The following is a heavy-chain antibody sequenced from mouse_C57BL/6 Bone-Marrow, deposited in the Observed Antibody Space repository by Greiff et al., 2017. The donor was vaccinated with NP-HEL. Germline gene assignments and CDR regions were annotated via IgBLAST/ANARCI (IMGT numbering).Heavy chain of an antibody. CDR1: GYSITSDY. CDR3: ARSPLDGYYWFAY. J-gene: IGHJ3*01. CDR2: ISYSGST. V-gene: IGHV3-8*01. Sequence: EVMLVESGPGLAKPSQTLSLTCSVTGYSITSDYWNWIRKFPGNKLEYMGYISYSGSTYYNPSLKSRISITRDTSKNQYYLQLNSVTTEDTATYYCARSPLDGYYWFAYWGQGTLVTVSA. D-gene: IGHD2-3*01.